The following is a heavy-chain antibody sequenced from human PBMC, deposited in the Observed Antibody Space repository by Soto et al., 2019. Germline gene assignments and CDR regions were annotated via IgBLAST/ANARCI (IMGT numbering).Heavy chain of an antibody. CDR1: GGTFISYA. V-gene: IGHV1-69*06. J-gene: IGHJ4*02. D-gene: IGHD6-25*01. CDR2: IIPIFGTA. Sequence: SVKVSCKASGGTFISYAISWVRQAPGQGLEWMGGIIPIFGTANYAQKFQGRVTITADKSTSTAYMELSSLRSEDTAVYYCARSPPGRLYYFDYWGQGTLVTVSS. CDR3: ARSPPGRLYYFDY.